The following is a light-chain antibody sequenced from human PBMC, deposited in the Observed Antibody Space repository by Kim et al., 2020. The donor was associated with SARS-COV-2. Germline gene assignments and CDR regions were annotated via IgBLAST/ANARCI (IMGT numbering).Light chain of an antibody. J-gene: IGKJ5*01. V-gene: IGKV3-20*01. CDR3: QQYDSSPIT. CDR2: GAS. CDR1: QSVSSSY. Sequence: SPGESAPPSGRASQSVSSSYLAWYQQKAGQAPRLLIYGASSRATGIPDRFSGSGSGTDFTLTISRLEPDDFAVYYCQQYDSSPITFGQGTRLEIK.